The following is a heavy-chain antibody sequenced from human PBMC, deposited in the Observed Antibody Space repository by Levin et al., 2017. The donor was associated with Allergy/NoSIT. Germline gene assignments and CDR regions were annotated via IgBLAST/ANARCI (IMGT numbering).Heavy chain of an antibody. J-gene: IGHJ4*02. CDR2: ISYDGSNK. D-gene: IGHD3-9*01. Sequence: GGSLRLSCAASGFTFSSYAMHWVRQAPGKGLEWVAVISYDGSNKYYADSVKGRFTISRDNSKNTLYLQMNSLRAEDTAVYYCARDPPYDILTGYYSYFDYWGQGTLVTVSS. V-gene: IGHV3-30-3*01. CDR3: ARDPPYDILTGYYSYFDY. CDR1: GFTFSSYA.